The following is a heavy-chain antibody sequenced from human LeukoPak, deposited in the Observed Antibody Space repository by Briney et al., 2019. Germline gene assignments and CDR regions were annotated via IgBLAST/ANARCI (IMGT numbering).Heavy chain of an antibody. Sequence: GGSLRPSCAASGFTFSSYWMHWVRQAPGRGLVWVSRIKSDGSTTTYADSVKGRFTISRDNAKNTLYLQMNSLRAEDTAVYYCARVVDTHFDYWGQGTLVTVSS. J-gene: IGHJ4*02. CDR1: GFTFSSYW. CDR3: ARVVDTHFDY. D-gene: IGHD5-18*01. V-gene: IGHV3-74*01. CDR2: IKSDGSTT.